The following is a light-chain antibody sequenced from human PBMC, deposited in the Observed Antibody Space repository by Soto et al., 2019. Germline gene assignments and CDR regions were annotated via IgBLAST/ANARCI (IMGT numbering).Light chain of an antibody. CDR1: QGIGSD. Sequence: AIQMTQSPFSLSASVGDRITITCRASQGIGSDLGWYQQKPGKAPKILIYAASSLQSWVPSRFSGSGSGTDFTLTISSLQPEDFATYYCLQDYTYPWTFGQGTKVEIK. CDR3: LQDYTYPWT. V-gene: IGKV1-6*01. J-gene: IGKJ1*01. CDR2: AAS.